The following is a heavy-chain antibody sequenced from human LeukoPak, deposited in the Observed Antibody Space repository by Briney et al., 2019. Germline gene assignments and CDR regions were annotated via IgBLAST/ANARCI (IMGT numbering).Heavy chain of an antibody. CDR1: GYLFRKNW. V-gene: IGHV5-51*01. CDR2: IYPPDSDT. D-gene: IGHD2-2*01. J-gene: IGHJ4*01. Sequence: GESLKISCKASGYLFRKNWIGWVRQMLGKGLEWMGIIYPPDSDTRYGREFQGQVTISVDESINTAYLQWSSLNASDTAMYYCARSSTYSPYSFDSWGQGTLVTVSS. CDR3: ARSSTYSPYSFDS.